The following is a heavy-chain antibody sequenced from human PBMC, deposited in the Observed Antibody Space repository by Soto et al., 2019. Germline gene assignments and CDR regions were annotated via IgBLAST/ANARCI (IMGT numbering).Heavy chain of an antibody. V-gene: IGHV5-10-1*01. J-gene: IGHJ4*02. CDR1: GYSFTSCW. CDR2: IDPSDSYT. Sequence: EVQLVQSGAEVKKPGESLRISCKGSGYSFTSCWISWVCQMPGKGLEWMGRIDPSDSYTNYSPSFQGHVTISADKSISTAYLQWSSLKASDTAMYYCLRLVHLDRGWDDVDYWGQCRLVTVS. CDR3: LRLVHLDRGWDDVDY. D-gene: IGHD1-1*01.